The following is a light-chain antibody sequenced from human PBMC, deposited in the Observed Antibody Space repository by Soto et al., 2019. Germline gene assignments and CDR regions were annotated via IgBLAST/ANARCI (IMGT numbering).Light chain of an antibody. V-gene: IGLV1-40*01. CDR1: SSNIGTGYD. Sequence: QAVVTQPPSVSGAPGQRVTISCTGSSSNIGTGYDVHWYQQLPGTAPKLLIYGNSNRPSGVPDRFSGSKSGTSASLAITGLQAEDEADYYCQSYDSNLGVVFGGGTKLTVL. J-gene: IGLJ2*01. CDR3: QSYDSNLGVV. CDR2: GNS.